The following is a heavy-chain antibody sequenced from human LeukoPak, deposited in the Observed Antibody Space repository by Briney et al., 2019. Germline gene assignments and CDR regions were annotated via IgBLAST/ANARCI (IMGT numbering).Heavy chain of an antibody. D-gene: IGHD3-22*01. V-gene: IGHV1-24*01. J-gene: IGHJ4*02. CDR3: ARTKYYYDSSGYYPPLDFDY. CDR1: GYTLTELS. Sequence: ASVKVSCKVSGYTLTELSMHWVRQAPGKGLEWMGGFDPEDGETIYAQKFQGRVTMTEDTSTDTAYMELRSLRSDDTAVYYCARTKYYYDSSGYYPPLDFDYWGQGTLVTVSS. CDR2: FDPEDGET.